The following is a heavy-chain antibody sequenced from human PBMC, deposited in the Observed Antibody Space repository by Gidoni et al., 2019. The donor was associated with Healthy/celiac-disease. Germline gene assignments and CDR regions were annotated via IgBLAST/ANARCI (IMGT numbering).Heavy chain of an antibody. J-gene: IGHJ4*02. CDR2: ISSSSSYI. CDR3: ARADIGFPFDY. D-gene: IGHD2-15*01. CDR1: GFTFSSYS. Sequence: EVQLVESGGGLVKPGGSLRLSCAASGFTFSSYSMNWVRQAPGKGLELVSSISSSSSYIYYADSVKGRFTISRDNAKNSLYLQMNSLRAEDTAVYYCARADIGFPFDYWGQGTLVTVSS. V-gene: IGHV3-21*01.